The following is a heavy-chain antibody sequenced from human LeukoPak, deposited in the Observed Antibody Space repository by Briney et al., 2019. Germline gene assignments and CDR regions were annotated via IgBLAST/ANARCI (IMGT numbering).Heavy chain of an antibody. CDR3: ARLRTRYSSSWYYFDY. J-gene: IGHJ4*02. V-gene: IGHV4-39*07. CDR2: IHYSGST. CDR1: GGSISSXXXX. Sequence: TVSGGSISSXXXXWGWXRQPPGXXXXXXGSIHYSGSTTNNPSLKSRVTISVDTSKNQFSLKLSSVTAADTAVYYCARLRTRYSSSWYYFDYWGQGTLVTVSS. D-gene: IGHD6-13*01.